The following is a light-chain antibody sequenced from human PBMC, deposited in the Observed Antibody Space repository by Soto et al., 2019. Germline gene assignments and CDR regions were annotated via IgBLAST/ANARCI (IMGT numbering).Light chain of an antibody. CDR1: SSDVGRYNY. CDR2: EVN. J-gene: IGLJ1*01. Sequence: QSVLTQPASVSGSPGQSITISCTGTSSDVGRYNYVSWYQQHPGKAPKLLIYEVNNRPSGVSDRFSGSKSGNVASLTISWLQAEDEADYYCSSYTSSSTYVFGTGTKLTVL. CDR3: SSYTSSSTYV. V-gene: IGLV2-14*01.